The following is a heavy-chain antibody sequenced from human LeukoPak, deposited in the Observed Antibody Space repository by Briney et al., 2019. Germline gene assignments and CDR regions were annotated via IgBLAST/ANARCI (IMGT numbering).Heavy chain of an antibody. Sequence: SETLSLTCTVSGGSISSSSYYWGWNRQPPGKGLEWIGSIYYSGSTYYNPSLKSRVTISVDTSKNQFSLKLSSVTAADTAVYYCARLIVVVPAAMVHRYFDYWGQGTLVTVSS. CDR3: ARLIVVVPAAMVHRYFDY. D-gene: IGHD2-2*01. V-gene: IGHV4-39*01. CDR1: GGSISSSSYY. J-gene: IGHJ4*02. CDR2: IYYSGST.